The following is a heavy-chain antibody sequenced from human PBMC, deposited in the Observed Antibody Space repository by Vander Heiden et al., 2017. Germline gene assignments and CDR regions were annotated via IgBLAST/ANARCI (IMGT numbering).Heavy chain of an antibody. CDR2: ISSSSSTI. V-gene: IGHV3-48*02. CDR1: GFRFSSYS. J-gene: IGHJ6*02. CDR3: ARERWTYGSGMDV. D-gene: IGHD4-17*01. Sequence: EVQLVESGGGVVQPGGSLRLAWAASGFRFSSYSINWVRQAPGKGLGLVSYISSSSSTIYYADSVKGPFTIARENAKNSLYLQMNSLRDEDTAVYYCARERWTYGSGMDVWGQGTTVTVSS.